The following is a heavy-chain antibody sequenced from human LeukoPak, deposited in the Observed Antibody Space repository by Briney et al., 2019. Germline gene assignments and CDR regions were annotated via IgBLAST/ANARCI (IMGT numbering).Heavy chain of an antibody. CDR3: ESAFSPDYYYSSGYYWTRGNYFDY. Sequence: SETLSPTCTVSGASISITGYDWSWIRQHQGKGLEGIGYIYYSGSTYYNPSLKSRATISVDTSNNQFSLKLSSVTAADTDVYYCESAFSPDYYYSSGYYWTRGNYFDYWGQGTLVTVSS. CDR2: IYYSGST. J-gene: IGHJ4*02. CDR1: GASISITGYD. D-gene: IGHD3-22*01. V-gene: IGHV4-31*03.